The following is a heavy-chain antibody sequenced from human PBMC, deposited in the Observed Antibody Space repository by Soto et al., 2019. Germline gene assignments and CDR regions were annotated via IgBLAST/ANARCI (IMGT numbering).Heavy chain of an antibody. V-gene: IGHV3-23*01. CDR1: GFTFSSYA. J-gene: IGHJ4*02. D-gene: IGHD3-10*01. CDR3: ATHVLLWFGDDY. CDR2: ISGSGGST. Sequence: LSLTCAASGFTFSSYAMSWVRQAPGKGLEWVSAISGSGGSTYYADSVKGRFTISRDNSKNTLYLQMNSLRAEDTAVYYCATHVLLWFGDDYWGQGTLVTVSS.